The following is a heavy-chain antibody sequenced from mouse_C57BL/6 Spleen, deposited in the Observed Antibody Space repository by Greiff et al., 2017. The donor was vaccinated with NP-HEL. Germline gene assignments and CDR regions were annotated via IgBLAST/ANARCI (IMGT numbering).Heavy chain of an antibody. J-gene: IGHJ4*01. V-gene: IGHV5-9*01. D-gene: IGHD2-1*01. CDR3: ARVYYGNFYAMDY. CDR2: ISGGGGNT. CDR1: GFTFSSYT. Sequence: EVQVVESGGGLVKPGGSLKLSCAASGFTFSSYTMSWVRQTPEKRLEWVATISGGGGNTYYPDSVKGRFTISRDNAKNTLYLQMSSLRSEDTALYYCARVYYGNFYAMDYWGQGTSVTVSS.